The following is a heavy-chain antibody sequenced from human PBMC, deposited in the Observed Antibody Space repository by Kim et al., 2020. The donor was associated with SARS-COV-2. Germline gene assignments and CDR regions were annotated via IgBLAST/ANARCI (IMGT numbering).Heavy chain of an antibody. CDR3: TLGYYDSIVDY. J-gene: IGHJ4*02. Sequence: TDYAAPAKCRFTNSRDNSKTTLYLQMNRLKTEDTAVYYCTLGYYDSIVDYWGQGTLVTVSP. CDR2: T. V-gene: IGHV3-15*01. D-gene: IGHD3-22*01.